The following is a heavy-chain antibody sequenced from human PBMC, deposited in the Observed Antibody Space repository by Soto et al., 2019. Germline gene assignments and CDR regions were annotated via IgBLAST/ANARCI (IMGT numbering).Heavy chain of an antibody. D-gene: IGHD6-19*01. J-gene: IGHJ5*02. Sequence: SETLSLTCTVSGGSMSSGDYYWNWIRQPPGKGLEWIGNIYSGGSTSYNPSLKSRLAISIDTSKNQFSLKLSSVTAADTAVYYCARQSAVAGNWFDPWGQGTLVTISS. CDR1: GGSMSSGDYY. CDR3: ARQSAVAGNWFDP. CDR2: IYSGGST. V-gene: IGHV4-30-4*01.